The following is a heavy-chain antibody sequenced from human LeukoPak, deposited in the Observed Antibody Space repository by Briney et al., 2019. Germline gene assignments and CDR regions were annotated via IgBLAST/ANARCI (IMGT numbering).Heavy chain of an antibody. D-gene: IGHD3-22*01. CDR3: ARNFQTYYYDSSGYRPQDAFDI. Sequence: ASVKVSCKASGYTFTNYDISWVRQAPGQGLEWMGWINPNSGGTNYAQKFQGRVTMTRDTSINTAYMELSRLRSDDTAVYYCARNFQTYYYDSSGYRPQDAFDIWGKGTMVTVSS. CDR1: GYTFTNYD. J-gene: IGHJ3*02. CDR2: INPNSGGT. V-gene: IGHV1-2*02.